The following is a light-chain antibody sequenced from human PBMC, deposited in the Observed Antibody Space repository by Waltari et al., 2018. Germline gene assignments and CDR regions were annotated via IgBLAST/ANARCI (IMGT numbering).Light chain of an antibody. V-gene: IGLV2-11*01. Sequence: QSALTQPRSVSGSPGQSVTVSCTGNSTNVGTYKYISWYQHHPGRAPKLLIFDANKRPSGVPDRFSGSKSDNTASLTISGLRPEDEAYYYCCSSVVSYTVVFGGGTKVTVL. CDR1: STNVGTYKY. J-gene: IGLJ2*01. CDR2: DAN. CDR3: CSSVVSYTVV.